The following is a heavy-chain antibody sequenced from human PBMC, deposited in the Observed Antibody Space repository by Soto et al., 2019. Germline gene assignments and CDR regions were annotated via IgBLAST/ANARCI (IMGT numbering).Heavy chain of an antibody. CDR1: GYTFTSYD. D-gene: IGHD3-3*01. Sequence: ASVKVSCKASGYTFTSYDINWVRQAAGQGLEWMGWMNPNSGNTGYAQKFQGRVTMTRNTSISTAYMELSSLRSEDTAVYYCAREVHDFWSGYPLILWGQGTMVTVSS. CDR2: MNPNSGNT. V-gene: IGHV1-8*01. J-gene: IGHJ3*01. CDR3: AREVHDFWSGYPLIL.